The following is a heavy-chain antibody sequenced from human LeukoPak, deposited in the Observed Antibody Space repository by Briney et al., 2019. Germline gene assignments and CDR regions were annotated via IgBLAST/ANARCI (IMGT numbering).Heavy chain of an antibody. J-gene: IGHJ6*03. CDR2: IYYSGST. CDR1: GGSISSSSYY. D-gene: IGHD2-21*01. CDR3: AREVVVIDYYYYMDV. Sequence: SETLSLTCTVSGGSISSSSYYWGWIRQPPGKGLEWIGSIYYSGSTYYNPSLKSRVTISVDTSKNQFSLKLSSVTAADTAVYYCAREVVVIDYYYYMDVWGKGTTVTVSS. V-gene: IGHV4-39*02.